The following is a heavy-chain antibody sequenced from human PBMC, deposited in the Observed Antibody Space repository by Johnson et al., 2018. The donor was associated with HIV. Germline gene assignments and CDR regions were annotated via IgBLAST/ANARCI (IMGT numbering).Heavy chain of an antibody. CDR1: GFTFSNYV. D-gene: IGHD3-10*01. CDR3: AKVIARSNYYGSGSYRDPGAFGF. V-gene: IGHV3-30*02. CDR2: KHSDENNK. J-gene: IGHJ3*01. Sequence: QVQLVESGGGVVQPGRSLRLSCAASGFTFSNYVIHWVRQAPGKGLEGVAFKHSDENNKYYADSVKGRFTISRDNSKNTLYLQMNSLRAEDTAVYYCAKVIARSNYYGSGSYRDPGAFGFWGQGTTVTVSS.